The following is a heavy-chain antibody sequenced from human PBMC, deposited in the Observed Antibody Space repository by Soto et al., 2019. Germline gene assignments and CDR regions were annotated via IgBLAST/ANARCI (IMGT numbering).Heavy chain of an antibody. D-gene: IGHD4-17*01. CDR3: ARAHYGDYGYGMDV. Sequence: QLQLQESGSGLVKPSQTLSLTCAVSGGSISSGGYSWTWIRQPPGKGLEWIGYIYHSGSAYYNPSRKGRVTRPVDRSKNQFSLKLSAVTAADTAVYYCARAHYGDYGYGMDVWGQGTTVTVSS. CDR2: IYHSGSA. V-gene: IGHV4-30-2*01. CDR1: GGSISSGGYS. J-gene: IGHJ6*02.